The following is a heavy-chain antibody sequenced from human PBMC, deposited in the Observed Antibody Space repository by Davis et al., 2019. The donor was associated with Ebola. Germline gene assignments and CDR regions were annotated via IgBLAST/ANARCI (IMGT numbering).Heavy chain of an antibody. Sequence: SLKISCVASGMTIDDSAMHWVRQVPGKGLEWVSGISWNSVRIDYVDSVRGRFTISRNNAKNSVFLQMNSLRTDDTAFYYCAKVDSYGFADYWGQGTLVSASS. V-gene: IGHV3-9*01. CDR1: GMTIDDSA. D-gene: IGHD5-18*01. J-gene: IGHJ4*02. CDR3: AKVDSYGFADY. CDR2: ISWNSVRI.